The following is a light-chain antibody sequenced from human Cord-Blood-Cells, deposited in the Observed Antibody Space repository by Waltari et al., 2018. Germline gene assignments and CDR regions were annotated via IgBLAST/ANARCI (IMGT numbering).Light chain of an antibody. CDR2: DVS. Sequence: QSALTQPASVSGSPGQSITISCTGTRSDVGGXKYVSLDQQHPAKAPKRMIYDVSKRPSGVSNRFSGSKSGNTASLTISGLQAEDEADYYCSSYTSSSTLVFGGGTKLTVL. CDR3: SSYTSSSTLV. CDR1: RSDVGGXKY. V-gene: IGLV2-14*01. J-gene: IGLJ3*02.